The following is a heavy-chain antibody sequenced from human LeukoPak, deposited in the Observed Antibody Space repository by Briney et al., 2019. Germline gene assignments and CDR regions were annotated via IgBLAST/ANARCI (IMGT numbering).Heavy chain of an antibody. J-gene: IGHJ6*02. D-gene: IGHD2-2*01. CDR1: GYSFTIYW. CDR2: VFAGDSDT. CDR3: TGVGEVVYCCGTSSYGAFNVEY. V-gene: IGHV5-51*01. Sequence: EESLKISFKGSGYSFTIYWIGWARQMPGKGLGWIGIVFAGDSDTRYRPSFQGQVTISADKSSRTANLQWSSLKASDTAMYNCTGVGEVVYCCGTSSYGAFNVEYWGPRATVT.